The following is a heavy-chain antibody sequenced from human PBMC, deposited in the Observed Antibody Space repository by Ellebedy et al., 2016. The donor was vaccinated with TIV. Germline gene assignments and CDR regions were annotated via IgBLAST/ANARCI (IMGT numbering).Heavy chain of an antibody. CDR2: ISSSSSYI. V-gene: IGHV3-21*01. D-gene: IGHD3-10*01. J-gene: IGHJ4*02. Sequence: GESLKISCAASGFTFSSYSMNWVRQAPGKGLEWVSSISSSSSYIYYADSVKGRFTISRDNAKNSLYLQMNSLRAEDTAVYYCARGGRYYYGSGFFDYWGQGTLVTVSS. CDR1: GFTFSSYS. CDR3: ARGGRYYYGSGFFDY.